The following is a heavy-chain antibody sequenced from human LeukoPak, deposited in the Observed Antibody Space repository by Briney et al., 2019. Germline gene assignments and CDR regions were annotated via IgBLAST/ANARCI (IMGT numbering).Heavy chain of an antibody. CDR1: GFTFSSYA. J-gene: IGHJ3*02. CDR2: ISGSGGST. Sequence: GGSLRLSCAASGFTFSSYAMSWVRQAPGKGLEWVSAISGSGGSTYYADSVKGRFTISRDNSKNTLYLQMNSLRAGDTAVYYCAKGNLYGSGSYYAAFDIWGQGTMVTVSS. V-gene: IGHV3-23*01. D-gene: IGHD3-10*01. CDR3: AKGNLYGSGSYYAAFDI.